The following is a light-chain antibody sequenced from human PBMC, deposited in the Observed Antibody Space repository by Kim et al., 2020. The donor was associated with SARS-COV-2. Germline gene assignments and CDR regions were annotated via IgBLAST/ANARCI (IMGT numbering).Light chain of an antibody. CDR3: QQTYDSYT. CDR1: HHINTF. J-gene: IGKJ2*01. CDR2: GAY. V-gene: IGKV1-39*01. Sequence: SASVGDRVTITCRSSHHINTFLNWYQHRPGKAPKLLIYGAYTLESGVPSRFSGGGSGTDFTLTISSLQPEDLATYYCQQTYDSYTFGQGTKLEI.